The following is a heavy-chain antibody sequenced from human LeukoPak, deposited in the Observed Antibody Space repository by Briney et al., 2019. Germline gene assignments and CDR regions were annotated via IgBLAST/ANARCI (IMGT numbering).Heavy chain of an antibody. J-gene: IGHJ4*02. CDR2: ISSGGVST. V-gene: IGHV3-23*01. CDR1: GFTFSSYA. D-gene: IGHD2-21*01. CDR3: ARNIGGVGY. Sequence: PGGSLRLSCAASGFTFSSYAMSWVRQAPGEGLEWVSSISSGGVSTYYADSVKGRFTISRDNSKNTLYLQMNSLRAEDTAVYYCARNIGGVGYWGQGTLVTVSS.